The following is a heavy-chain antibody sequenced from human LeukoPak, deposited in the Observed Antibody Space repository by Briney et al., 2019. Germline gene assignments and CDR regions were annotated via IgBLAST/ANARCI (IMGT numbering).Heavy chain of an antibody. D-gene: IGHD3-16*02. CDR3: ARERALNWFDP. CDR1: GFTFSSYW. V-gene: IGHV3-7*01. CDR2: IKQDGSEK. Sequence: GGSLRPSCAASGFTFSSYWMSWVRQAPGKGLEWVANIKQDGSEKYYVDSVKGRFTISSDNAKNSLYLQMNSLRAEDTAVYYCARERALNWFDPWGQGTLVTVSS. J-gene: IGHJ5*02.